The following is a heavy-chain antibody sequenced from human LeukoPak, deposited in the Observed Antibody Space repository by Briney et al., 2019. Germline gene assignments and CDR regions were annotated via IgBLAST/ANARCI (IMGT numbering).Heavy chain of an antibody. CDR2: IHHSGDT. V-gene: IGHV4-34*01. CDR3: ARGRSNYRR. J-gene: IGHJ4*02. D-gene: IGHD4-4*01. CDR1: GESFRDYY. Sequence: SEILSLTCSVYGESFRDYYWSWIRQPPGKGLEWIGQIHHSGDTAYSPSLKSRVTISVDTSRNQFSLQLTSVTAADTAVYYCARGRSNYRRWGQGTLVTVSS.